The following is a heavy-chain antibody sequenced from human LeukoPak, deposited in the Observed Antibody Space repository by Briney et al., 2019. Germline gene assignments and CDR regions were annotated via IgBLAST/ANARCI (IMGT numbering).Heavy chain of an antibody. D-gene: IGHD6-13*01. CDR3: ARGRRPIAAAGPYFEEDY. CDR2: IYSGGST. J-gene: IGHJ4*02. V-gene: IGHV3-53*01. CDR1: GFTVSSNY. Sequence: QSGGSLRHSCAASGFTVSSNYMSWVRQAPGKGLEWVSVIYSGGSTYYADSVKGRFTISRDNSKNTLYLQMNSLRAEDTAVYYCARGRRPIAAAGPYFEEDYWGQGTLVTVSS.